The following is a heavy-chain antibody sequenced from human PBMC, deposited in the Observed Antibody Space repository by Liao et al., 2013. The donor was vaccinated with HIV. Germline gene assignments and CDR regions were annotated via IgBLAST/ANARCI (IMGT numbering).Heavy chain of an antibody. J-gene: IGHJ6*03. CDR1: GGSISSYY. V-gene: IGHV4-4*07. D-gene: IGHD3-9*01. CDR2: IHPTGNT. Sequence: QVHLQESGPGLVKPSETLSLTCTVSGGSISSYYWSWLRQSAGKGLEWIGRIHPTGNTNYNPSLKSRVSISVDSSTNRFSLLLTSVTAADTAVYYCARTHYGILTGYSWDYYYYYMDVWGKGTTVTVSS. CDR3: ARTHYGILTGYSWDYYYYYMDV.